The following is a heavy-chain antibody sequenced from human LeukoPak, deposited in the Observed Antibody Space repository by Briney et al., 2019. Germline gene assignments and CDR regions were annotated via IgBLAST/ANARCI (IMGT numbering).Heavy chain of an antibody. D-gene: IGHD6-6*01. CDR2: INPNSGGT. J-gene: IGHJ6*03. Sequence: GASVKVSCKASGYTFTGYYMHWVRQAPGQGLEWMGWINPNSGGTNYAQKFQGRVTMTRDTSISTAYMELNRLTSDDTAVYYCAREGLEIAARYYYYMDVWGKGTTVTVSS. CDR1: GYTFTGYY. CDR3: AREGLEIAARYYYYMDV. V-gene: IGHV1-2*02.